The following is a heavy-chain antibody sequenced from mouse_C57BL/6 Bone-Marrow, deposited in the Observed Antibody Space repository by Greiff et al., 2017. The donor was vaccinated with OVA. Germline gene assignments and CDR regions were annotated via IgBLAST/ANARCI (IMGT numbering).Heavy chain of an antibody. CDR3: TKGEPWKV. V-gene: IGHV1-15*01. CDR2: IDPETGGT. J-gene: IGHJ1*03. Sequence: VQLVESGAELVRPGASVTLSCKASGYTFTDYEMHWVKQTPVHGLEWIGAIDPETGGTAYNQKFKGKAILTADKSSSTAYMELRSLTSEDSAVYYCTKGEPWKVWGTGTTVTVSS. CDR1: GYTFTDYE.